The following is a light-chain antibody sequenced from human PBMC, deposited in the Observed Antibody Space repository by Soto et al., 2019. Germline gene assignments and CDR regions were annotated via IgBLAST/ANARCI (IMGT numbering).Light chain of an antibody. J-gene: IGLJ1*01. CDR3: QSYDSSLNGYYV. V-gene: IGLV1-40*01. Sequence: QSVLTQPPSVSGAPGQRVTISCTGSSSNIGAGYEVHWYQQLPGTAPKLLIFGNSNRPSGVPDRFSGSKSGTSASLAITGLRAEDEADYYSQSYDSSLNGYYVFGTGTKLTVL. CDR2: GNS. CDR1: SSNIGAGYE.